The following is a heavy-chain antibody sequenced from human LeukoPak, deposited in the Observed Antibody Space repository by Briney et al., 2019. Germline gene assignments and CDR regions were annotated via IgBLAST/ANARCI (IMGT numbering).Heavy chain of an antibody. CDR3: ARDRYYRLDM. V-gene: IGHV3-9*01. J-gene: IGHJ4*02. D-gene: IGHD3-10*01. CDR2: INWNSGSI. Sequence: EWVSGINWNSGSIGYADSVKGRFTISRDNAKNSLYLQMNSLRVEDSAVYFCARDRYYRLDMWGQGALVTVSS.